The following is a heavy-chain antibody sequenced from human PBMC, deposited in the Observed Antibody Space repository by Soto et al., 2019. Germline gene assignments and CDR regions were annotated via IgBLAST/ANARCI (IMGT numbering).Heavy chain of an antibody. CDR1: GGTFSSYA. CDR3: ARDLRDGYKQYYFDY. CDR2: VIPIFGTA. Sequence: SVKVSCKASGGTFSSYAISWVRQAPGQGLEWMGGVIPIFGTANYAQKFQGRVTITADESTSTAYMELSSLRSEDTAVYYCARDLRDGYKQYYFDYWGQGTLVTVSS. D-gene: IGHD5-12*01. V-gene: IGHV1-69*13. J-gene: IGHJ4*02.